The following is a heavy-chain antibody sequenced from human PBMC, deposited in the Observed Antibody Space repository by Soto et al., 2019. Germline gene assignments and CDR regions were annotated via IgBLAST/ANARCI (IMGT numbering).Heavy chain of an antibody. V-gene: IGHV3-21*05. CDR3: ARAECTSCYGFRH. D-gene: IGHD2-2*01. Sequence: GGSLRLSCAASGFTFSSYSINWVRQAPGRGLEWVSYITSSSRLSYADFVEGRFTISRDNAKNSVYLQMNSLRAEDTAIYYCARAECTSCYGFRHWGQGTLVTVSS. CDR1: GFTFSSYS. J-gene: IGHJ1*01. CDR2: ITSSSRL.